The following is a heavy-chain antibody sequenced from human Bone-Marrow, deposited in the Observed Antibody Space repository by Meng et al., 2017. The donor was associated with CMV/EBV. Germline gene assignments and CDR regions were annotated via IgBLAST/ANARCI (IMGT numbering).Heavy chain of an antibody. CDR1: GFTFSSYA. Sequence: GGSLRLSCAASGFTFSSYAMHWVRQAPGQGLEWMGWINPNSGGTNYAQKFQGRVTMTRDTSISTAYMELSRLRSDDTAVYYCARDAVIVAIHYYYYGMDVWGQGTTVTVSS. D-gene: IGHD5-12*01. J-gene: IGHJ6*02. V-gene: IGHV1-2*02. CDR3: ARDAVIVAIHYYYYGMDV. CDR2: INPNSGGT.